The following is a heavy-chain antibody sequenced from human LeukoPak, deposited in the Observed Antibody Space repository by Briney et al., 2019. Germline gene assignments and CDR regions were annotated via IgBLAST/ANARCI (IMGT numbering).Heavy chain of an antibody. V-gene: IGHV4-38-2*02. J-gene: IGHJ4*02. Sequence: SETLSLTCTVSSYSISSGCYWGWIRQPPGKGLEWIGSIHHSGSTDYNPSLKSRVTISVDTSKNQFSLKLSSVTASDTAVYYCARDSWPEVVRFDYWGQGTLVTVSS. CDR1: SYSISSGCY. CDR3: ARDSWPEVVRFDY. D-gene: IGHD1-14*01. CDR2: IHHSGST.